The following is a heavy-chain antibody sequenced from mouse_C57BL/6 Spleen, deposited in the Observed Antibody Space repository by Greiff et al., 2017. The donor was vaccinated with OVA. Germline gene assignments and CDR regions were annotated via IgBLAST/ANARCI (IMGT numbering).Heavy chain of an antibody. CDR1: GYAFSSSW. D-gene: IGHD1-1*01. CDR2: IYPGDGDT. V-gene: IGHV1-82*01. J-gene: IGHJ1*03. CDR3: ARDHYGSSHWYFDV. Sequence: QVQLQQSGPELVKPGASVKISCKASGYAFSSSWMNWVKQRPGKGLEWIGRIYPGDGDTNYNGKFKGKATLTADKSSSTAYMQLSSLTSEDSAVYFCARDHYGSSHWYFDVWGTGTTVTVSS.